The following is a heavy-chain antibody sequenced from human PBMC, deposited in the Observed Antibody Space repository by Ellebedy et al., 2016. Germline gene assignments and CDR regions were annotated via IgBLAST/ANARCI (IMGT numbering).Heavy chain of an antibody. CDR2: IKPDGSVT. CDR1: GFTFSSYW. J-gene: IGHJ4*02. D-gene: IGHD3-9*01. CDR3: ARDLTASGTLDY. Sequence: GESLKISCVASGFTFSSYWIHLVRPAPGKGLEWVADIKPDGSVTYYLDYVRGRLTISRDNARSSVYLQLNSLRVEDTAVYHCARDLTASGTLDYWGRGTLVTVSS. V-gene: IGHV3-7*03.